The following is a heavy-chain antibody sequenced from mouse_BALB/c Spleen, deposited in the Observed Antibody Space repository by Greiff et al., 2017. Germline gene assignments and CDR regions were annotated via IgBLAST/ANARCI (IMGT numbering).Heavy chain of an antibody. Sequence: EVKLVESGGGLVKPGGSLKLSCAASGFTFSDYYMYWVRQTPEKRLEWVATISDGGSYTYYPDSVKGRFTISRDNAKNNLYLQMSSLKSEDTAMYYCARGYDGYWYFDVWGAGTTVTVSS. D-gene: IGHD2-12*01. V-gene: IGHV5-4*02. CDR2: ISDGGSYT. CDR1: GFTFSDYY. CDR3: ARGYDGYWYFDV. J-gene: IGHJ1*01.